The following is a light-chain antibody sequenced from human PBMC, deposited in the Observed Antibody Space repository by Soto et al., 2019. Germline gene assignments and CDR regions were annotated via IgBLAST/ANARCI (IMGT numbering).Light chain of an antibody. J-gene: IGLJ2*01. CDR3: QVWDISSDHPVV. CDR1: NIGSKS. CDR2: YDS. Sequence: SYELTQPPSVSVAPGKTARITCGGNNIGSKSVHWYQQKPGQAPVLVIYYDSDRPSGIPERFSGSNSGNTATLTISRVEAGDEADYYCQVWDISSDHPVVFGGGTNLTVL. V-gene: IGLV3-21*04.